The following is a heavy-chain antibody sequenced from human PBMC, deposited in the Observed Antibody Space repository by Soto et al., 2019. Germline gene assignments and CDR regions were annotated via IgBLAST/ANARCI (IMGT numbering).Heavy chain of an antibody. CDR3: AKVDVSTAGSFDY. CDR1: GVTFSRHG. V-gene: IGHV3-23*01. CDR2: INPSGDST. J-gene: IGHJ4*02. D-gene: IGHD6-13*01. Sequence: GGSLRLSCVAAGVTFSRHGLSWVRQAPGKGLEWVSTINPSGDSTFYADSVKGRFTISRDNSKNTVYLQMNSLSVGDTAVYFCAKVDVSTAGSFDYWGQGALVTVSS.